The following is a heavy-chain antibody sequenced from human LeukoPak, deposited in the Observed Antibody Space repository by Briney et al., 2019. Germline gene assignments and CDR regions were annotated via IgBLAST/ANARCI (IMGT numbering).Heavy chain of an antibody. CDR1: GYTFTSYY. J-gene: IGHJ6*03. CDR2: ISYDGSNK. V-gene: IGHV3-30*04. D-gene: IGHD5-12*01. CDR3: AKDGLRYHYYYYYYMDV. Sequence: SCKASGYTFTSYYMHWVRQAPGKGLEWVAVISYDGSNKYYADSVKGRFTISRDNSKNTLYLQMNSLRAEDTAVYYCAKDGLRYHYYYYYYMDVWGKGTTVTVSS.